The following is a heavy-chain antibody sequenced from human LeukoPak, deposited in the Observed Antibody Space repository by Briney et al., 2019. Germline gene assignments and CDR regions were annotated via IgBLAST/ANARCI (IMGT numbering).Heavy chain of an antibody. CDR2: INHSGST. V-gene: IGHV4-34*01. CDR1: GGSISSYY. D-gene: IGHD3-9*01. Sequence: PSETLSLTCTVSGGSISSYYWSWIRQPPGKGLEWIGEINHSGSTNYNPSLKSRVTISVDTSKNQFSLKLSSVTAADTAVYYCARGRTYYDILTGYSGWGQGTLVTVSS. J-gene: IGHJ4*02. CDR3: ARGRTYYDILTGYSG.